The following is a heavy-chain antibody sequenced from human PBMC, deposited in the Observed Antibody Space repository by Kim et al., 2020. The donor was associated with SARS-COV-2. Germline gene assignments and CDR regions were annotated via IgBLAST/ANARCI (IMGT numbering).Heavy chain of an antibody. J-gene: IGHJ4*02. CDR2: TT. CDR3: TTAKLPYRDY. V-gene: IGHV3-15*01. D-gene: IGHD1-26*01. Sequence: TTDYAAPVKGRFTISRDDSKNTLYLQMNSLKTEDTAVYYCTTAKLPYRDYWGQGTLVTVSS.